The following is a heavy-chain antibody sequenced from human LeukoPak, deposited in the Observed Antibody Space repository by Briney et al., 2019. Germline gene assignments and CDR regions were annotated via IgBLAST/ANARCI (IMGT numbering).Heavy chain of an antibody. CDR1: GFTFSGSA. CDR2: IRSKANSYAT. D-gene: IGHD3-10*01. CDR3: TRHATMVRGVGTFDY. J-gene: IGHJ4*02. V-gene: IGHV3-73*01. Sequence: GGSLRLSCAASGFTFSGSAMHWVRQASGKGLEWVGRIRSKANSYATAYAASVKGRFTISRDDSKNTAYLQMNSLKTEDTAVYYCTRHATMVRGVGTFDYWSQGTLVTVSS.